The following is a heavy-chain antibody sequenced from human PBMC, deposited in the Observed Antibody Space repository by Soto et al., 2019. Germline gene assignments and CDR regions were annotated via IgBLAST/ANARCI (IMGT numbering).Heavy chain of an antibody. CDR2: ISYDGSNK. J-gene: IGHJ6*02. V-gene: IGHV3-30-3*01. CDR1: GFTFSSYA. CDR3: ARESSLVGYYYGMDV. D-gene: IGHD6-6*01. Sequence: QVQLVESGGGVVQPGRSLRLSCAASGFTFSSYAMHWVRQAPGKGLAWVAVISYDGSNKYYADSVKGRFTISRDNSKNTLYLQMNSLRAEDTAVYYCARESSLVGYYYGMDVWGQGTTVTVSS.